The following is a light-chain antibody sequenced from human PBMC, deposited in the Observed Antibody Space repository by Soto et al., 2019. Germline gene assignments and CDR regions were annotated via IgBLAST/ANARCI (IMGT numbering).Light chain of an antibody. J-gene: IGKJ1*01. V-gene: IGKV3-15*01. Sequence: EIVMTQSPATLSVSPGERATLSCRASQSVSSNLAWYPQKPGQAPRLLIYGASTRATGIPARFSGRGSGTEFTLTVSSLEPEDFAVYYCQQYGSSPWTFGQGTKVDIK. CDR2: GAS. CDR3: QQYGSSPWT. CDR1: QSVSSN.